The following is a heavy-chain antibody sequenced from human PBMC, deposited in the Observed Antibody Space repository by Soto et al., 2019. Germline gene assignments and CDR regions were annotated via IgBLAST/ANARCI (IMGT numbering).Heavy chain of an antibody. CDR1: GFTFSSYW. Sequence: EVPLVESGGGLVQPGGSLRLSCAASGFTFSSYWMHWVRQAPGKGLVWVSRINSDGSSTTYADSVKGRFTISRDNARNTLKLQMNSLRAEDTAVYYCARVETCSSTSCYSVFDYWGQGTLVTVSS. CDR2: INSDGSST. CDR3: ARVETCSSTSCYSVFDY. V-gene: IGHV3-74*03. D-gene: IGHD2-2*01. J-gene: IGHJ4*02.